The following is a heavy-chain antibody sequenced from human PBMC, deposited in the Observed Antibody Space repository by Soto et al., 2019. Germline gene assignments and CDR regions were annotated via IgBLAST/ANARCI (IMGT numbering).Heavy chain of an antibody. V-gene: IGHV4-59*01. J-gene: IGHJ5*02. CDR3: ERDRWFDP. CDR1: GGSISGYY. Sequence: SETLSLTCTVSGGSISGYYWSWIRQPPGKGLEWIGYIYYSGSTNYNPSLKSRVTISVDTSKNQFSLNLSSVTAADTAVYYCERDRWFDPWGQGTLVTVSS. CDR2: IYYSGST.